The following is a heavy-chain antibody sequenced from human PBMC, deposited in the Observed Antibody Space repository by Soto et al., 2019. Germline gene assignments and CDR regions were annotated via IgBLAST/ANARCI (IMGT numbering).Heavy chain of an antibody. Sequence: PGGSLRLSCAASGFTFSSYAMSWVRQAPGKGLKWVSAISGSGDSTYYADSVKGRFTISRDNSKSTLYLQMNSLRAEDTAVYHCAKVTYGSGSYAEYYYHYYAMDVWGQGTTVTVSS. J-gene: IGHJ6*02. CDR2: ISGSGDST. V-gene: IGHV3-23*01. D-gene: IGHD3-10*01. CDR3: AKVTYGSGSYAEYYYHYYAMDV. CDR1: GFTFSSYA.